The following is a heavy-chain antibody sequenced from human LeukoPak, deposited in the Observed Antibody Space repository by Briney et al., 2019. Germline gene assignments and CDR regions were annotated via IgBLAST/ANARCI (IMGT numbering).Heavy chain of an antibody. J-gene: IGHJ6*03. CDR2: IYHSGST. V-gene: IGHV4-38-2*02. Sequence: PSETLSLTCTVSGYSISSGYYWGWIRQPPGKGLEWIGSIYHSGSTYYNPSLKSRVTISVDTSKNQFSLKLSSVTAADTAVYYCARVGITGTTWVGYYYYYMDVWGKGTTVTVSS. CDR3: ARVGITGTTWVGYYYYYMDV. CDR1: GYSISSGYY. D-gene: IGHD1-20*01.